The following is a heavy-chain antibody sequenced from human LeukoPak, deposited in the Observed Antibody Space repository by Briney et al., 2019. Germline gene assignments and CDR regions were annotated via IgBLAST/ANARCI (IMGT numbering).Heavy chain of an antibody. Sequence: ASVKVSCKASGYTFSGYYMHWVRQAPGQGLEWMGWINPKSGGTNYAQKFQGRVTMTRDTSISTAHMELSRLRSDDTAVYYCATRTGFSSSWWPHYYYYMDVWGKGTTVTISS. V-gene: IGHV1-2*02. CDR2: INPKSGGT. CDR1: GYTFSGYY. CDR3: ATRTGFSSSWWPHYYYYMDV. J-gene: IGHJ6*03. D-gene: IGHD6-13*01.